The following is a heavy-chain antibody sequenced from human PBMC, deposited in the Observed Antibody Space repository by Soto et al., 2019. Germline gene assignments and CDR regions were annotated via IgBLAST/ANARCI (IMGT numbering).Heavy chain of an antibody. V-gene: IGHV1-18*01. Sequence: ASVKVSCKASGYTFTSYGISWVRQAPGQGLEWMGWISAYNGNTNYAQKLQGRVTMTTDTSTSTAYMELRSLRSDDTAVYYCARDDYSNLIRSYWFDPWGQGTLVTVSS. J-gene: IGHJ5*02. D-gene: IGHD4-4*01. CDR2: ISAYNGNT. CDR3: ARDDYSNLIRSYWFDP. CDR1: GYTFTSYG.